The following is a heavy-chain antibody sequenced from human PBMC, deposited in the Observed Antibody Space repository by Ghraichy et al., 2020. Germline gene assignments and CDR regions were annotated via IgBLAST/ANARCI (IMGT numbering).Heavy chain of an antibody. V-gene: IGHV3-66*01. CDR2: IYSGGST. CDR1: GFTVSSNY. J-gene: IGHJ6*02. CDR3: ARGRSSFDYYYYGMDV. D-gene: IGHD6-13*01. Sequence: GGSLRLSCAASGFTVSSNYMSWVRQAPGKGLEWVSVIYSGGSTYYADSVKGRFIISRDNSKNTLYLQMNSLRAEDTAVYYCARGRSSFDYYYYGMDVWGQGTTVTVSS.